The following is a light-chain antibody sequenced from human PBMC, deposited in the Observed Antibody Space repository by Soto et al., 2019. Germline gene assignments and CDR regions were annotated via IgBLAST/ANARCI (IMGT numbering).Light chain of an antibody. CDR1: QSISNW. CDR2: HAS. J-gene: IGKJ1*01. Sequence: DIPMTQAPATLALSLGDRVTITCRASQSISNWLAWYQQIPGTAPKLLIYHASTWESGVPARFSGSGSGTEFTLTISSLQSEDFATYYCQQYNNWSRTFGQGTKVDIK. CDR3: QQYNNWSRT. V-gene: IGKV1-5*01.